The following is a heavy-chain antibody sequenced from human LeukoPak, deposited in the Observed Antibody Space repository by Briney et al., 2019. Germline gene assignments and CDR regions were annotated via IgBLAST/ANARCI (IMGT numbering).Heavy chain of an antibody. J-gene: IGHJ4*02. V-gene: IGHV3-7*03. CDR3: VKNNGWFHLAQ. CDR1: GFNFRDHW. CDR2: IKTDGSET. D-gene: IGHD6-19*01. Sequence: GGSLRLSCAASGFNFRDHWMYWVRQAPGKGLEWVGHIKTDGSETYYLDSLRGRFSISRDNTNNALYLQMNSLRVEDTAVYYCVKNNGWFHLAQWGQGTLVTVSS.